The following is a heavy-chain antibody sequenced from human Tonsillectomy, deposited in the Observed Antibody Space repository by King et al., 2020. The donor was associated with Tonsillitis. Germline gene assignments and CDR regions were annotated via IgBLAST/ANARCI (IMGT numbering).Heavy chain of an antibody. J-gene: IGHJ4*02. CDR3: ARHGVSVAGTGFNDY. Sequence: QLQESGPGLVKASETLSLTCSVSGGSIISYYWGWIRPPPGQGLEWIGFIHSSGTINYNPSLKSRLTLSVDTSNNQITLRLTSVTATDTAVYYCARHGVSVAGTGFNDYWGQGTLVTVSS. D-gene: IGHD6-19*01. V-gene: IGHV4-59*08. CDR2: IHSSGTI. CDR1: GGSIISYY.